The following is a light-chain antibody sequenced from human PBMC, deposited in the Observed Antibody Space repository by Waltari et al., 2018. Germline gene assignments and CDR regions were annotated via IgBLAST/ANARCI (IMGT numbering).Light chain of an antibody. J-gene: IGLJ3*02. V-gene: IGLV3-21*02. CDR3: QVWDSVTDPWV. CDR1: RLQSKR. Sequence: SYVLTPPPSVSVAPGQTARITCRGNRLQSKRVHWYQRKPGQAPVLVVYDDNHRPSGIPERFSGSNFGNTATLTISRVEAGDEADYLCQVWDSVTDPWVFGGGTKLTVL. CDR2: DDN.